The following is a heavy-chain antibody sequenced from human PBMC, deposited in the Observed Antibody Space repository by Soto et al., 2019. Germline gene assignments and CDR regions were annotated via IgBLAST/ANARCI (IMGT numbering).Heavy chain of an antibody. Sequence: SETLSLTCTVSGGSISSGGYYWSWIRQHPGKGLEWIGYIYYSGSTYYNPSLKSRVTISVDTSKNQFSLKLSSVTAADTAVYYCASSGSPDSSGYLFDYWGQGTLVTVSS. CDR1: GGSISSGGYY. CDR2: IYYSGST. CDR3: ASSGSPDSSGYLFDY. J-gene: IGHJ4*02. V-gene: IGHV4-31*03. D-gene: IGHD3-22*01.